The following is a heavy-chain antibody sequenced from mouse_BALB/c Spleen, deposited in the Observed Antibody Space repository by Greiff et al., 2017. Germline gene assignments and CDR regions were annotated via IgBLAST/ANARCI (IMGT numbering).Heavy chain of an antibody. V-gene: IGHV3-2*02. CDR1: GYSITSDYA. CDR3: ARYCDGYYGFAY. J-gene: IGHJ3*01. D-gene: IGHD2-3*01. CDR2: ISYSGST. Sequence: EVKLVESGPGLVKPSQSLSLTCTVTGYSITSDYAWNWIRQFPGNKLEWMGYISYSGSTSYNPSLKSRISITRDTSKNQFFLQLNSVTTEDTATYYCARYCDGYYGFAYWGQGTLVTVSA.